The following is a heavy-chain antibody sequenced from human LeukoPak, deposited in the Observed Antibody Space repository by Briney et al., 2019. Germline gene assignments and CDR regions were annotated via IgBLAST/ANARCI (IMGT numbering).Heavy chain of an antibody. CDR1: GYTFTSYY. Sequence: ASVKVSCRASGYTFTSYYMHWVRQAPGQGLEWMGIINPSGGSTSYAQKFQGRVTMTGDMSTSTVYMELSSLRSEDTAVYYCARDRSSGWVDYWGQGTLVTVSS. J-gene: IGHJ4*02. D-gene: IGHD6-19*01. CDR3: ARDRSSGWVDY. V-gene: IGHV1-46*01. CDR2: INPSGGST.